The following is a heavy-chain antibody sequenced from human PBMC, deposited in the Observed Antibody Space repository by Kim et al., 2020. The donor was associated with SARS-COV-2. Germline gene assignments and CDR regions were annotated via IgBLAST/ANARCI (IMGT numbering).Heavy chain of an antibody. D-gene: IGHD4-17*01. CDR3: ACLDYGDNEYYYYGMDV. V-gene: IGHV4-39*01. Sequence: NPSLKSRVTISVDTSKNQFSLTLSSVTAADTAVYYCACLDYGDNEYYYYGMDVWGQGTTVTVSS. J-gene: IGHJ6*02.